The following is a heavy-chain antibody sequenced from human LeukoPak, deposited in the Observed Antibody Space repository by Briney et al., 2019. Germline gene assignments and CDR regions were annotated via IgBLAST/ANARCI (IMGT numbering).Heavy chain of an antibody. CDR1: GGSISTYY. CDR2: IYRSGTT. J-gene: IGHJ6*03. Sequence: SETLSLTCTVSGGSISTYYWTWIRQPAGKGLEWIGRIYRSGTTNYNPTLKSRLTMSVDASRNQFSLKLRSVTAADTAVYYCARGGGLLSYYYYMDVWGKGTTVTISS. V-gene: IGHV4-4*07. D-gene: IGHD2-2*01. CDR3: ARGGGLLSYYYYMDV.